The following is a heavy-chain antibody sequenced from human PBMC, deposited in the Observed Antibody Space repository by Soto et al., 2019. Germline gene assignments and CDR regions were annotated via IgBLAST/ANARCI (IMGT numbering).Heavy chain of an antibody. J-gene: IGHJ6*02. CDR1: GFTFTSSA. V-gene: IGHV1-58*01. CDR3: AADRDIVATIPRFYYYYGMDV. D-gene: IGHD5-12*01. Sequence: SVKVSCKASGFTFTSSAVQWVRQARGQRLEWIGWIAVGSGNTNYAQKFQERVTITRDMSTSTAYMELSSLRSEDTAVYYCAADRDIVATIPRFYYYYGMDVWGQGTTVTVSS. CDR2: IAVGSGNT.